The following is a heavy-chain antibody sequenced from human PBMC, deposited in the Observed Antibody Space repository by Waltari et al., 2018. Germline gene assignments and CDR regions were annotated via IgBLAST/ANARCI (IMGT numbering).Heavy chain of an antibody. CDR2: FDPEDGET. CDR1: GYTLTELS. J-gene: IGHJ5*02. CDR3: ATDPSGSGSYTRWFDP. D-gene: IGHD1-26*01. Sequence: QVQLVQSGAEVKKPGASVKVSCTVSGYTLTELSMHWVRQATGKGLEWMGGFDPEDGETIYAQKFQGRVTMTEDTSTDTAYMELSSLRSEDTAVYYCATDPSGSGSYTRWFDPWGQGTLVTVSS. V-gene: IGHV1-24*01.